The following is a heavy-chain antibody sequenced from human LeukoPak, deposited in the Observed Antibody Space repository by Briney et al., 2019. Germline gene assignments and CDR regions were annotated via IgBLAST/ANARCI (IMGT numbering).Heavy chain of an antibody. CDR2: INPSGGST. CDR1: GYTFTSYC. J-gene: IGHJ4*02. D-gene: IGHD5-12*01. CDR3: ARDVDIVATMSRYYFDY. V-gene: IGHV1-46*01. Sequence: VASVKVSCKASGYTFTSYCMHWVRQAPGQGLEWMGIINPSGGSTSYAQKFQGRVTMTRDMSTSTVYMELSSLRSEDTAVYYCARDVDIVATMSRYYFDYWGQGTLVTVSS.